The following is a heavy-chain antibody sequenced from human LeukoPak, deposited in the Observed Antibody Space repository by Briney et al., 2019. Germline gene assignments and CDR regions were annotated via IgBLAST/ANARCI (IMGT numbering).Heavy chain of an antibody. CDR2: ISFDGRNK. CDR1: GFTFSTYG. D-gene: IGHD3-22*01. J-gene: IGHJ4*02. CDR3: AKDAGYYDTSGESLDH. V-gene: IGHV3-30*18. Sequence: PGGSLRLSCAASGFTFSTYGMHWVRQAPGKGLEWVALISFDGRNKYYADSVKGRFTFSRDNSQNTLSLQMDSLRPEDTAIYYCAKDAGYYDTSGESLDHWGQGTLVTVSS.